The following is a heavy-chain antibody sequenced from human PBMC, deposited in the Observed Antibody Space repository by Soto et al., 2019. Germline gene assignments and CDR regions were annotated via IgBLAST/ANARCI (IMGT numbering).Heavy chain of an antibody. D-gene: IGHD3-9*01. J-gene: IGHJ4*02. CDR2: LNGDGSTS. Sequence: GGSLRLSCAVSGFPLSDHWIHWVRQAPGKGLMWVARLNGDGSTSTYAAAVRDRVTVSRDDSKDTVYLQLSSLRAEDTAVYYCTKTSVDNSWPYFVDYWGQGTLVTVSS. V-gene: IGHV3-74*03. CDR3: TKTSVDNSWPYFVDY. CDR1: GFPLSDHW.